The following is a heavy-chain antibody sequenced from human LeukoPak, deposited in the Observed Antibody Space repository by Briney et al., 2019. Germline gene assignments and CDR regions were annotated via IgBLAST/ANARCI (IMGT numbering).Heavy chain of an antibody. Sequence: PGGSLRLSCAGTGFSISNYWMSWVRQAPGKGLEWVAKIKQDGSEKYYVDSVKGRFTFSRDNAKNSLYLQMNSLRAEDTAVYYCARDLWDYYDSSGYFHGYWGQGTLVTVSS. D-gene: IGHD3-22*01. J-gene: IGHJ4*02. CDR1: GFSISNYW. V-gene: IGHV3-7*01. CDR2: IKQDGSEK. CDR3: ARDLWDYYDSSGYFHGY.